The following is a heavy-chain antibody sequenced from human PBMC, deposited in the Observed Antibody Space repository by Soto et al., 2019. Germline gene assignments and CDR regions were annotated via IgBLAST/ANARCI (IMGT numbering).Heavy chain of an antibody. J-gene: IGHJ4*02. D-gene: IGHD6-19*01. V-gene: IGHV1-46*01. Sequence: ASVKVSCKASGYTFTSYYMHWVRQAPGQGLEWMGIINPSGGSTSYAQKLQGRVTMTTDTSTSTAYMELRSLRSDDTAVYYCARDRGLVRGKSDYWGQGTLVTVSS. CDR3: ARDRGLVRGKSDY. CDR1: GYTFTSYY. CDR2: INPSGGST.